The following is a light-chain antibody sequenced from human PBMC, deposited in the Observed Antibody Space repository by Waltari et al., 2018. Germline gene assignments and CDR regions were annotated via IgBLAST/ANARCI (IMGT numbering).Light chain of an antibody. V-gene: IGLV1-51*02. J-gene: IGLJ2*01. CDR3: ATWDSGLTAEV. CDR2: ENS. Sequence: QSVLTQPPSVSAAPGQKVTISCSGTDSNIGINFVSWYQQLPGTAPKLLIYENSKRHSEVPDRFSASKSGVSATLAITGLQTGDEADYYCATWDSGLTAEVFGGGTKLAVL. CDR1: DSNIGINF.